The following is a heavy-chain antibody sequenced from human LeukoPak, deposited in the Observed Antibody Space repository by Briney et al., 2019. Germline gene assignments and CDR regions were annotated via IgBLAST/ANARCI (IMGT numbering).Heavy chain of an antibody. CDR3: ARDTPILGYCSGGSCYDV. CDR2: INPSGGST. Sequence: ASVKVSCKASGYTFTSYYMHWVRQAPGQGLEWMGIINPSGGSTSYAQKFQGRVTMTRDTSTSTVYMELSSPRSEDTAVYYCARDTPILGYCSGGSCYDVWGQGTMVTVSS. D-gene: IGHD2-15*01. CDR1: GYTFTSYY. V-gene: IGHV1-46*01. J-gene: IGHJ3*01.